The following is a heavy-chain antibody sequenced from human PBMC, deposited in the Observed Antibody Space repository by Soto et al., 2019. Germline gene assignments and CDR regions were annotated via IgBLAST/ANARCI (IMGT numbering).Heavy chain of an antibody. CDR1: GDSFSTSNYY. CDR3: ARRGGGDSLFDS. D-gene: IGHD4-17*01. V-gene: IGHV4-39*01. J-gene: IGHJ4*02. Sequence: QLHLQESGPGLVKPSETLSLTCTVSGDSFSTSNYYWGWIRQPPGKGLEWIGNIFYGGGTGLTYYNPSLRSRVIISVDTSKNQFSLKLRSITAADTAFYFCARRGGGDSLFDSWGQGKLVTVSS. CDR2: IFYGGGTGLT.